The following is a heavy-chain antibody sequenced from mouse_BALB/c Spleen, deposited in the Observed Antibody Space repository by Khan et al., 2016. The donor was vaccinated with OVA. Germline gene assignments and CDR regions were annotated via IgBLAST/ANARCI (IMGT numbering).Heavy chain of an antibody. Sequence: EVQLVESGGDLVKPGGSLKLSCAASGFTFSTYGMSWVHQTPDKRLEWVATISSGGSYTYYPDSVKGRFTISRDNAKNTLYLQMSSLKSEDTAMYYCARLAYYYGSEGFAYWGQGTLVIVSA. J-gene: IGHJ3*01. V-gene: IGHV5-6*01. CDR2: ISSGGSYT. CDR3: ARLAYYYGSEGFAY. D-gene: IGHD1-1*01. CDR1: GFTFSTYG.